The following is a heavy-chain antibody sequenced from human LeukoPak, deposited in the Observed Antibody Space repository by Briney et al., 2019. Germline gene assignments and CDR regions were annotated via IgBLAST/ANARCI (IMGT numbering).Heavy chain of an antibody. V-gene: IGHV4-59*02. D-gene: IGHD6-13*01. CDR2: IYYSGST. Sequence: PSETLSLTCTVSGGSVSGYYWSWIRQPPGKGLEWIGYIYYSGSTNYNPSLKSRVTISVDMSKNQLSLKLSSVTAADTAVYYCARRVAAAATYFDYWGQGTLVTVFS. J-gene: IGHJ4*02. CDR1: GGSVSGYY. CDR3: ARRVAAAATYFDY.